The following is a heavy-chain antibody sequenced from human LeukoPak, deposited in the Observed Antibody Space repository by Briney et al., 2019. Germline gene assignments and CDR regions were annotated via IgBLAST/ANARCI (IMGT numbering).Heavy chain of an antibody. CDR2: ISAYNGNT. V-gene: IGHV1-18*01. Sequence: ASVKVSCKASGYTFTSYGISWVRQAPGQGLEWMGWISAYNGNTNYAQKLQGRVTMTTDTSTSTVYMELSSLRSEDTAVYYCAREEVEAGYSSGTFDYWGQGTLVTVSS. J-gene: IGHJ4*02. D-gene: IGHD6-19*01. CDR1: GYTFTSYG. CDR3: AREEVEAGYSSGTFDY.